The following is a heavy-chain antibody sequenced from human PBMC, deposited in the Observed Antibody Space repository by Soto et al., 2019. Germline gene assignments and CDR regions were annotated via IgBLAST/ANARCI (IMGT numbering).Heavy chain of an antibody. V-gene: IGHV5-10-1*01. J-gene: IGHJ4*02. CDR2: IDPSDSYT. CDR1: GYSFTSYW. CDR3: ARLPYSSGWYQLDF. Sequence: GESLKIFCHGSGYSFTSYWITWVRQMPGKGLEWMGRIDPSDSYTNYSPSFQGHVTFSVDKSFSTAYLQWSSLRASDTAMYYCARLPYSSGWYQLDFWGQGTLVTV. D-gene: IGHD6-13*01.